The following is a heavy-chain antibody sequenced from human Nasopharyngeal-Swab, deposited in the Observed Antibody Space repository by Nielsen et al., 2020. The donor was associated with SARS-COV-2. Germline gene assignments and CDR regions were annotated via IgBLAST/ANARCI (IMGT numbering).Heavy chain of an antibody. Sequence: SETLSLTCAVYGGSFSGYYWSWIRQPPGKGLEWIGYIYYSGSTNYNPSLKSRVTISVDTSKNQFSLKLSSVAAADTAVYYCASGTRDFWTGYDHYFDYWGQGTLVTVSS. D-gene: IGHD3/OR15-3a*01. CDR1: GGSFSGYY. CDR2: IYYSGST. CDR3: ASGTRDFWTGYDHYFDY. J-gene: IGHJ4*02. V-gene: IGHV4-59*13.